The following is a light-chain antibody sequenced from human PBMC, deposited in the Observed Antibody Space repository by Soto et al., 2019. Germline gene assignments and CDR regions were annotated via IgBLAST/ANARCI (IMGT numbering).Light chain of an antibody. V-gene: IGKV3-20*01. CDR3: QHYVNSPPIT. J-gene: IGKJ5*01. CDR1: QSVSSSY. Sequence: EIVLTQSPGTLSLSPGERATLSCRASQSVSSSYLAWYQQKPGQAARLLIYGVSSRATGIPDRFSGSGSGTDFTLTISRLEPEDFAVYYCQHYVNSPPITFDQATRLEIK. CDR2: GVS.